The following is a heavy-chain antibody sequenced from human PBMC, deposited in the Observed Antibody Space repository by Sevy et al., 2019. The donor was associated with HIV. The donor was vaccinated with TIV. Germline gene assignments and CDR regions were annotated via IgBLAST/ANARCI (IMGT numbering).Heavy chain of an antibody. J-gene: IGHJ5*02. V-gene: IGHV4-61*01. CDR1: GGSVSSDNYY. Sequence: SETLSPTCTVSGGSVSSDNYYWSWIRQPPGKGLEWIGNIYYSGSTNYNPSLKSRVTISVDTSKNQFSLKLSSVTAADTAVYYCARDHSRSYYDSWFDPWGQGTLVTVSS. D-gene: IGHD1-26*01. CDR2: IYYSGST. CDR3: ARDHSRSYYDSWFDP.